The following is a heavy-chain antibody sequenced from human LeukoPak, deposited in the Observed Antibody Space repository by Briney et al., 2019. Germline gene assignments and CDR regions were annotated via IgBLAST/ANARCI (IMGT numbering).Heavy chain of an antibody. CDR3: AREGSSSQGRGYFDY. Sequence: PGGSLRLSCAASGFTFSSYAMNWVRQGPGKGLEWVSGISGSGDDTYYTDSVKGRFTISRDNSKNTLYLQMNSLRAEDTAVYYCAREGSSSQGRGYFDYWGQGTLVTVSS. J-gene: IGHJ4*02. V-gene: IGHV3-23*01. D-gene: IGHD6-13*01. CDR2: ISGSGDDT. CDR1: GFTFSSYA.